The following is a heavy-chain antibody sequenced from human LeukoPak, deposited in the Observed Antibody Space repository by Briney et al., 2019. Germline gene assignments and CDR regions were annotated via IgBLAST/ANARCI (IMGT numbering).Heavy chain of an antibody. CDR1: GDSISRTNFY. CDR2: IYYSGTT. J-gene: IGHJ4*02. Sequence: SETLSLTCTVSGDSISRTNFYWGWIRQPPGKGLEWIGSIYYSGTTNCNPSLKSRVTISVDTSKKQFSLKLSSVTAADTAVYYCARHGYDFWSGYYPFDYWGQGTLVTVSS. D-gene: IGHD3-3*01. V-gene: IGHV4-39*01. CDR3: ARHGYDFWSGYYPFDY.